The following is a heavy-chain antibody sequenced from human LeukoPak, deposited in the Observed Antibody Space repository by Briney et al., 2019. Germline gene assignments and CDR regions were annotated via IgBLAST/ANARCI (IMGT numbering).Heavy chain of an antibody. CDR2: INHSGST. V-gene: IGHV4-34*01. CDR1: GGSFSGYY. D-gene: IGHD5-18*01. CDR3: ARVGYSYVINGWSRTGLGAYPTKYYYHMDV. J-gene: IGHJ6*03. Sequence: KPSETLSLTCAVSGGSFSGYYWSWIRQRPGKGLEWIGEINHSGSTNYNPSPKSRVTISGDTSKNQIPLKLSSVTAADTAVYFCARVGYSYVINGWSRTGLGAYPTKYYYHMDVWGKGTTVTVSS.